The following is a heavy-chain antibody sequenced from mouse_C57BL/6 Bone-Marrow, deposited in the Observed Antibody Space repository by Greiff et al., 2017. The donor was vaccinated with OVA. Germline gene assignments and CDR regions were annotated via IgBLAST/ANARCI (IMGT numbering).Heavy chain of an antibody. CDR3: AKSPYDYGSKDYAMDY. Sequence: VKLVESGPGLVAPSHSLSITCTASGFSFTSYGVSWVRQPPGKGLEWLGVIWGDGSTMYDLALITRLSISKDNSKSQVFVKLNSLQTDVTATYYCAKSPYDYGSKDYAMDYWGQGTSVTVSS. V-gene: IGHV2-3*01. CDR2: IWGDGST. J-gene: IGHJ4*01. CDR1: GFSFTSYG. D-gene: IGHD1-1*01.